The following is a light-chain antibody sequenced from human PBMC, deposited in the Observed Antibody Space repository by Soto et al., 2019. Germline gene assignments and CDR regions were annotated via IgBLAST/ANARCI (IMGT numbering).Light chain of an antibody. J-gene: IGLJ2*01. V-gene: IGLV2-14*03. CDR2: DVS. Sequence: QSALTQPASVSGSPGQSITISCTGTSSDIGGYNYVSWYQQHPGKAPKLIIYDVSNRPSGVSNRFSGSKSGNTASLTIFGLQAEDEADYYCSSYTSRNTLEIGGGTKLTVL. CDR1: SSDIGGYNY. CDR3: SSYTSRNTLE.